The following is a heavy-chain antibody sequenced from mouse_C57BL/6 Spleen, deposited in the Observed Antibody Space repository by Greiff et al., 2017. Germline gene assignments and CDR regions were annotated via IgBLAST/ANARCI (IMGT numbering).Heavy chain of an antibody. CDR1: GFSLTSYG. J-gene: IGHJ4*01. CDR3: ARTGKEAMDY. V-gene: IGHV2-6*01. CDR2: IWGVGST. D-gene: IGHD4-1*01. Sequence: VKLVESGPGLVAPSQSLSITCTVSGFSLTSYGVHWVRQSPGKGLEWLGLIWGVGSTNYNSALKSRLSISKDNTKSQVFLKMNRLQTDDTAMYYCARTGKEAMDYWGQGTSVTVSS.